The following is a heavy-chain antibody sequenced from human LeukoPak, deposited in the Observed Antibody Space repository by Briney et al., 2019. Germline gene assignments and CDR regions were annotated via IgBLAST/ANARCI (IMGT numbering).Heavy chain of an antibody. Sequence: GGALRLSCAASGFTFTNYNMNGVRQAPGKGLEWMSYIRGGSGTIYYADSVRGRFTVSSDNHKDSLCLQINNLRVEDTAVYYFARHYGDWLDPWGAGALVTVSS. CDR1: GFTFTNYN. CDR2: IRGGSGTI. J-gene: IGHJ5*02. V-gene: IGHV3-48*01. CDR3: ARHYGDWLDP. D-gene: IGHD4/OR15-4a*01.